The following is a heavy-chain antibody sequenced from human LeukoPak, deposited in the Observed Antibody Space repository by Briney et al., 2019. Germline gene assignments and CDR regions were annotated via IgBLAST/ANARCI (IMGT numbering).Heavy chain of an antibody. J-gene: IGHJ4*02. CDR1: GFTFSSYG. CDR3: AEVGGDY. CDR2: ISYDGSSK. V-gene: IGHV3-30*18. D-gene: IGHD3-10*01. Sequence: PGRSLRLSCAASGFTFSSYGIHWVRQAPGKGLEWVALISYDGSSKYYADSVKGRFTISRDNSKNTLYLQMNSLRAEDTAVYYCAEVGGDYWGQGTLVTVSS.